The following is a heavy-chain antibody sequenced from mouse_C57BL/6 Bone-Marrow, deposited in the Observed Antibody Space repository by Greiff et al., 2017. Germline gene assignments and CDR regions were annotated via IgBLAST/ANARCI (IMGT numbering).Heavy chain of an antibody. CDR3: ARKIYYYGYFDV. CDR1: GYAFSSSG. V-gene: IGHV1-82*01. J-gene: IGHJ1*03. CDR2: IYPGDGAT. D-gene: IGHD1-1*01. Sequence: VQLQQSGPELAKPGASVKISCKASGYAFSSSGMNWVKQRTGKGLEWIGRIYPGDGATNYNGKFKGMATLTADKSSSTVYMQLSSLTSEDSSVYFCARKIYYYGYFDVWGTGTTVTVSS.